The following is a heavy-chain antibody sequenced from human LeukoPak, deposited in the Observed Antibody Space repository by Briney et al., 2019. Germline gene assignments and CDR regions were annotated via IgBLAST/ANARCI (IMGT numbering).Heavy chain of an antibody. V-gene: IGHV3-33*01. CDR3: ARDHSSGWYSDYFDY. CDR2: IWYDGSNE. D-gene: IGHD6-19*01. Sequence: GRSLRLSCAGFEFTFSAYGMHWVRRAPGKGLEWLTSIWYDGSNEYYADSVKGRFTISRDNSRNTLYLHMNSLRAEDTAVYYCARDHSSGWYSDYFDYWGQGTLVTVSS. CDR1: EFTFSAYG. J-gene: IGHJ4*02.